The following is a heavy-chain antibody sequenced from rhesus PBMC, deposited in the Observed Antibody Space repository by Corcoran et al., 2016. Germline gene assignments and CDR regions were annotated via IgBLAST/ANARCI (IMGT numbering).Heavy chain of an antibody. CDR3: ARDAMRFTPTNSLDV. Sequence: QVQLQESGPGLVKPLETLSLTCAVSGGSISSNYWSWIRQPPGKGLEWIGYIHGRGSSTNHNTTLKRRVTLSLDTSKKQFSLKLTSETAADTAVYSCARDAMRFTPTNSLDVWGRGVLVTVSS. J-gene: IGHJ5-2*02. D-gene: IGHD2-27*01. CDR2: IHGRGSST. CDR1: GGSISSNY. V-gene: IGHV4S11*01.